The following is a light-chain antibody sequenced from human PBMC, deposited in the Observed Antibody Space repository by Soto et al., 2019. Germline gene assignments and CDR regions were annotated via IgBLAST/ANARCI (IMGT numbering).Light chain of an antibody. V-gene: IGLV2-11*01. J-gene: IGLJ3*02. CDR2: DVT. CDR3: CSYADYSDSWV. CDR1: SSDVGGYNY. Sequence: QSALTQPRSVSGSPGQSVTISCTGTSSDVGGYNYVSWYQQHPGKAPKVMIYDVTRRPSGVPDRFSGSKSGNTASLTISGLQAEDAADYYCCSYADYSDSWVFGGGTQLTVL.